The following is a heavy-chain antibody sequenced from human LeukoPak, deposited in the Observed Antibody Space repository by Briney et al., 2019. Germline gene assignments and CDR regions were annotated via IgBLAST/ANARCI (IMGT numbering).Heavy chain of an antibody. CDR3: AGAAGWEFDY. D-gene: IGHD1-26*01. Sequence: ASVKVSCKASGGTFSSYAISWVRQAPGQGLEWMGWINPNSGGTNYAQKFQGRVTMTRDTSISTAYMELSRLTSDDTAVYYCAGAAGWEFDYWGQGTLVTVSS. CDR2: INPNSGGT. V-gene: IGHV1-2*02. J-gene: IGHJ4*02. CDR1: GGTFSSYA.